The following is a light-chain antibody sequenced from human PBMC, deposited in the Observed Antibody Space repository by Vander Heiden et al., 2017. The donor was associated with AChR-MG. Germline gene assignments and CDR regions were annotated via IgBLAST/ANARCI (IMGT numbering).Light chain of an antibody. V-gene: IGKV3-11*01. J-gene: IGKJ3*01. CDR2: DAS. CDR3: QQRTILPPAT. Sequence: EIVLTQSPATLSLSPGERATLSCRASQSVSSYLAWYQQKPGQAPRLLIYDASNRATGIPARFSGSGSGTDFTLTISSLEPEDFAVYYCQQRTILPPATFGPGTKVGIK. CDR1: QSVSSY.